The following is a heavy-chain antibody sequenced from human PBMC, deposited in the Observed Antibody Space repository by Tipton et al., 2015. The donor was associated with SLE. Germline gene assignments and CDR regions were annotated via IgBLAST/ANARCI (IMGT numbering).Heavy chain of an antibody. V-gene: IGHV3-23*01. D-gene: IGHD7-27*01. CDR3: AKDQKGRLGTFDY. J-gene: IGHJ4*02. CDR2: ISGSGGST. Sequence: GSLRLSCAASGFTFSSYAMSWVRQAPGKGLEWVSAISGSGGSTYYADSGKGRFTISRDNSKNTLYLQMNSLRAEDTAVYYCAKDQKGRLGTFDYWGQGTLVTVSS. CDR1: GFTFSSYA.